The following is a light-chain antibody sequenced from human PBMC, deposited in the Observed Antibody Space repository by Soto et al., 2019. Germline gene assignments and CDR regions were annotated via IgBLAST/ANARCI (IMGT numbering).Light chain of an antibody. CDR3: QQYKNWPI. CDR2: WAS. CDR1: QTVLYSSNNKNY. Sequence: DRLLAPSPASLPVPLGAGATINCKSSQTVLYSSNNKNYLAWYQQRPGQPPKLLIYWASTRESGVPDRFSGSGSGTEFTLTISSLQSEDFAVYYCQQYKNWPIFGQGTRLEI. J-gene: IGKJ5*01. V-gene: IGKV4-1*01.